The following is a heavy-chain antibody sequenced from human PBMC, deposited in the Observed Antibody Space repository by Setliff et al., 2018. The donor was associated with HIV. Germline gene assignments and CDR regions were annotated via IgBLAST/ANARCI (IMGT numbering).Heavy chain of an antibody. D-gene: IGHD6-19*01. CDR3: ARLGDNSGYYYYYYMDV. Sequence: PSETLSLTCTVSGGSISSYYWSWIRQPPGKGLEWIGIVFYSGGANYNPSLKSRITMSVDKSKNQFSLKLSAVTAADTAVYYCARLGDNSGYYYYYYMDVWGKGTTVTSP. V-gene: IGHV4-59*01. J-gene: IGHJ6*03. CDR2: VFYSGGA. CDR1: GGSISSYY.